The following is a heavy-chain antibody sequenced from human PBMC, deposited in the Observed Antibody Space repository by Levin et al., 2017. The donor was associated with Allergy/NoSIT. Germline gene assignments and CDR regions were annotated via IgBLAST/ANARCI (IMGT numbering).Heavy chain of an antibody. CDR3: VREGGGDSDIDPLDH. V-gene: IGHV3-13*04. J-gene: IGHJ4*02. CDR1: GFPFSDYD. D-gene: IGHD3-16*01. Sequence: LSLTCVASGFPFSDYDMHWVRQATGKGLEWVSAIDTGGNTYSPGSVKGRFTVSGENARNSLYLQMNSLRAGDTAVYFCVREGGGDSDIDPLDHWGQGTLVTVSP. CDR2: IDTGGNT.